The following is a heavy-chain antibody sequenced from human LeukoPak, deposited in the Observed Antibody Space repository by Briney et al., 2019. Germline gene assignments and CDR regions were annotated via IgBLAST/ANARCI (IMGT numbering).Heavy chain of an antibody. CDR2: FDPEDGET. CDR1: GYTXTELS. CDR3: AIPGGSSRDFDY. D-gene: IGHD6-13*01. V-gene: IGHV1-24*01. Sequence: ASVKVSCKVSGYTXTELSMHWVRQAPGKGLDWMGGFDPEDGETIYAQKFQGRVTMTEDTSTDTAYMELSSLRSEDTAVYYCAIPGGSSRDFDYWGQGTLVTVSS. J-gene: IGHJ4*02.